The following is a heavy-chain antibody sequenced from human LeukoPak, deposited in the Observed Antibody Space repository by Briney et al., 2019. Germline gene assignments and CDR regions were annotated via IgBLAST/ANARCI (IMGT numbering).Heavy chain of an antibody. J-gene: IGHJ3*02. V-gene: IGHV1-24*01. Sequence: ASVKVSCKVSGYTLTELSMHWVRQAPGKGLEWMGGFDPEDGETIYAQKFQGRVTMTEDTSTDTAYMELSSLRSEDTAVYYCAIHLPYYDYVWGSPTRGSDAFDIWGQGTMVTGSS. CDR2: FDPEDGET. D-gene: IGHD3-16*01. CDR3: AIHLPYYDYVWGSPTRGSDAFDI. CDR1: GYTLTELS.